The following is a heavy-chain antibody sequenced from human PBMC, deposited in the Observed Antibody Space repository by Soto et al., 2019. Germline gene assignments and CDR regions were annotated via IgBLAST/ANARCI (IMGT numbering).Heavy chain of an antibody. CDR3: AKVFSDLYCSSTSCPPRRI. CDR1: GFTFSRYA. D-gene: IGHD2-2*01. Sequence: GGSLRLACAASGFTFSRYAMSWVRQGPGKGLEWVSAISGSGGSTYYADSVKGRFTISRDNSKNTLYLQMNSLRAEDTAVYYCAKVFSDLYCSSTSCPPRRIWGQRTMVTVSS. CDR2: ISGSGGST. J-gene: IGHJ3*02. V-gene: IGHV3-23*01.